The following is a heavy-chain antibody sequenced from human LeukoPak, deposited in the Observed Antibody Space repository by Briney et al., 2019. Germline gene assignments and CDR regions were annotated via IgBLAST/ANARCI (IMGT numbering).Heavy chain of an antibody. CDR3: ARRIAVTGNYGMDV. Sequence: GESLKISCKAPGYSFTSYWIGWVRQMPGKGLEWMGIIYPGDSDARYSPSFQGQVTMSVDKSISTAYLQWGSLKASDTAMYYCARRIAVTGNYGMDVWGRGTTVTVSS. CDR1: GYSFTSYW. CDR2: IYPGDSDA. D-gene: IGHD6-19*01. J-gene: IGHJ6*02. V-gene: IGHV5-51*01.